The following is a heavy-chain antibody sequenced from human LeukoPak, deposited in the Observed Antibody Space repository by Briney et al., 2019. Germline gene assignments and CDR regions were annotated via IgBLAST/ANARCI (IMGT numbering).Heavy chain of an antibody. D-gene: IGHD6-19*01. CDR1: GYTLTELS. J-gene: IGHJ4*02. V-gene: IGHV1-24*01. CDR2: FDPEDGET. Sequence: ASVKVSCKVSGYTLTELSMHWVRQAPGKGLECMGGFDPEDGETIYAQKFQGRVTMTEDTSTDTAYMELSSLRSEDTAVYYCATGQEWLAVFDYWRQGTLVTVSS. CDR3: ATGQEWLAVFDY.